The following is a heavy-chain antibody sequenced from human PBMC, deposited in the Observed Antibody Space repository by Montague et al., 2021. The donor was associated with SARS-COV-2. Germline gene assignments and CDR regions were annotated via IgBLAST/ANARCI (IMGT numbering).Heavy chain of an antibody. Sequence: YLRLSCAASGFTFSDYYMSWIRQAPGKGLEWVSYISSSSSFRNYADSVKGRFTISRDNAKNSLYLQMNSLRAEDTAVYFCGRARITFFGVVIGPLDYWGQGTLVTVSS. CDR1: GFTFSDYY. D-gene: IGHD3-3*01. J-gene: IGHJ4*02. CDR2: ISSSSSFR. V-gene: IGHV3-11*05. CDR3: GRARITFFGVVIGPLDY.